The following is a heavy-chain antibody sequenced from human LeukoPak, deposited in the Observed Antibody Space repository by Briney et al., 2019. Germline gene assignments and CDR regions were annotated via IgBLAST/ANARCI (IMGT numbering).Heavy chain of an antibody. V-gene: IGHV4-39*01. CDR1: GGSISSSTYY. D-gene: IGHD6-19*01. Sequence: PSETLSLTCTVSGGSISSSTYYWGWIRQPPGKGLEWIGSIYYSGSTYYNPSLKSRVTISIDTSKNQFSLRLTSVTAADTAVYHCATIAVVGKPTPWGQGTLVTVSS. CDR2: IYYSGST. J-gene: IGHJ5*02. CDR3: ATIAVVGKPTP.